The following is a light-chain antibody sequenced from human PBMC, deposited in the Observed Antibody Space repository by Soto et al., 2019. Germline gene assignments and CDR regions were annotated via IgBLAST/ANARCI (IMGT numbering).Light chain of an antibody. V-gene: IGLV3-21*04. CDR1: NIGSKS. CDR2: YDS. CDR3: QVWDSSSDVV. J-gene: IGLJ2*01. Sequence: SYELTQPPSVSVAPGKTARITCGGNNIGSKSVHWYQQKPGQAPVLVIYYDSDRPSGIPERFSGSNSGNTATLTISRVEAGDEADYYCQVWDSSSDVVFGGGTSSPS.